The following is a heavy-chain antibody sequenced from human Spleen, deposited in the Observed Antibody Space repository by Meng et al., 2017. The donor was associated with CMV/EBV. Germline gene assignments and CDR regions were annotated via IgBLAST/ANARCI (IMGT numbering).Heavy chain of an antibody. D-gene: IGHD1/OR15-1a*01. CDR1: GGSISSYY. V-gene: IGHV4-59*01. J-gene: IGHJ4*02. CDR3: ARGLRSETTFDL. Sequence: SETLSLTCTVSGGSISSYYWSWIRQPPGKGPEWIGYIYYRGSTSYNPSLKSRVTISVDTSKNQFSLKLSSVTAADTAVYYCARGLRSETTFDLWGQGTLVTVSS. CDR2: IYYRGST.